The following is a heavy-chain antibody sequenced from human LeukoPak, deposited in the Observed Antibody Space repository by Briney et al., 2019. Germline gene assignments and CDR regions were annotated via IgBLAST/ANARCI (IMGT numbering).Heavy chain of an antibody. CDR1: GGSFSGYY. CDR3: ARGNRYCSSTSCYVGRFDY. D-gene: IGHD2-2*01. V-gene: IGHV4-34*01. Sequence: SETLSLTCAVYGGSFSGYYCSWIRQPPGKGLEWIGEINHSGSTNYNPSLKSRVTISVDTSKNQFSLKLSSVTAADTAVYYCARGNRYCSSTSCYVGRFDYWGQGTLVTVSS. CDR2: INHSGST. J-gene: IGHJ4*02.